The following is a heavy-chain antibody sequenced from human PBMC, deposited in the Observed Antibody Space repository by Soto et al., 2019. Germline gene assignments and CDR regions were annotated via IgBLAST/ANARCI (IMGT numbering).Heavy chain of an antibody. Sequence: ETLSLTCAVYGGSFSGYYWSWVRQGPGKGLEWVSGINWNGGSTVYADSVKGRFTISRDNAKNTLYLQMNSLRVEDTALYYCTRAGRYSYDNWFDPWGQGTLVTVSS. V-gene: IGHV3-20*04. J-gene: IGHJ5*02. D-gene: IGHD5-18*01. CDR1: GGSFSGYY. CDR2: INWNGGST. CDR3: TRAGRYSYDNWFDP.